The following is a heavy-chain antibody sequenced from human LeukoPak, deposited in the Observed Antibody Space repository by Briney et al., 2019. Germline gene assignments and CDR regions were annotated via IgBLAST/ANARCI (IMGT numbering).Heavy chain of an antibody. CDR1: GYTLTRRD. Sequence: GGPVSLLCAPYGYTLTRRDMTSARQAPGKGLEWVSTIGGLGGGASYADSVKGRFTISRDNYQNTLYLQMNSLRAEDTAIYYWAMLVCAWGQGTLVTVST. J-gene: IGHJ5*02. D-gene: IGHD2-8*01. CDR2: IGGLGGGA. V-gene: IGHV3-23*01. CDR3: AMLVCA.